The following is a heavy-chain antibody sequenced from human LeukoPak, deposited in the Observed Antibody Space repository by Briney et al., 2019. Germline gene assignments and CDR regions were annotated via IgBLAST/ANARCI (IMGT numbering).Heavy chain of an antibody. CDR3: ARDLGACSSTSCYTPSGIYYYMDV. J-gene: IGHJ6*03. Sequence: GGSLRLSCAASGFTFSSYAMHWVRQAPGKGLEYVSAISSNGGSTYYANSVKGRFTISRDNSKNTLYLQMGSLRAEDMAVYYCARDLGACSSTSCYTPSGIYYYMDVWGKGTTVTVSS. V-gene: IGHV3-64*01. CDR2: ISSNGGST. CDR1: GFTFSSYA. D-gene: IGHD2-2*02.